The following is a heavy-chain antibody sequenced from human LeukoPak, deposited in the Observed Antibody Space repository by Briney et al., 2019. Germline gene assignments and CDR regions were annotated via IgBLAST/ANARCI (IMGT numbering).Heavy chain of an antibody. CDR2: IKQDGSEK. J-gene: IGHJ4*02. D-gene: IGHD6-13*01. Sequence: PGGSLRLSCAASGFTFSNAWMSWVRQAPGKGLEWVANIKQDGSEKYYVDSVKGRFTISRDNAKNSLYLQMNSLRAEDTAVYYCARVRVISSSRTSSGASIAAAATTYYFDYWGQGTLVTVSS. CDR3: ARVRVISSSRTSSGASIAAAATTYYFDY. V-gene: IGHV3-7*01. CDR1: GFTFSNAW.